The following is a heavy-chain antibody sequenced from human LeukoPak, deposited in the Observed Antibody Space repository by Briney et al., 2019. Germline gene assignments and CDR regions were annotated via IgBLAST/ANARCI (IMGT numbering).Heavy chain of an antibody. J-gene: IGHJ4*02. CDR2: INPNSGGT. D-gene: IGHD6-19*01. CDR3: ARDGGAGYRSGWKGDYYFDY. Sequence: GASVKVSCKASGYTFTGYYMHWVRQAPGQGLEWMGWINPNSGGTNYAQKFQGRVTMTRDTSISTAYMELSRLRSDDTAVYYCARDGGAGYRSGWKGDYYFDYWGQGTLVTVSS. V-gene: IGHV1-2*02. CDR1: GYTFTGYY.